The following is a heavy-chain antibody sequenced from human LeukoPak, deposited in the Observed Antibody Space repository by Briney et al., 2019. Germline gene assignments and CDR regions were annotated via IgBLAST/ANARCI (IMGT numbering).Heavy chain of an antibody. D-gene: IGHD3-10*01. CDR2: IKGDGIST. Sequence: GGSLRLSCAASGFDFSSNWMHWVRHAPGQGLVWVSRIKGDGISTNYADSVEGRFTISRDNAKNSLHLQMNSLRAEDTAVYYCARDKDDYGSGNHWFDPWGQGTLVTVSS. CDR1: GFDFSSNW. J-gene: IGHJ5*02. CDR3: ARDKDDYGSGNHWFDP. V-gene: IGHV3-74*01.